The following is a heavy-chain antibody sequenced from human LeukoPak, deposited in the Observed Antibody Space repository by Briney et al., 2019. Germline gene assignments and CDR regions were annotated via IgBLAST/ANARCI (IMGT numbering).Heavy chain of an antibody. CDR3: ANLAVAGTGDY. Sequence: GGSLRLSCAASGFTFSSYGMHWVRQAPGKGLEWVAVIWYGGSNKYYADSVKGRFTISRDNSKNTLYLQMNSLRAEDTAVYYCANLAVAGTGDYWGQGTLVTVSS. CDR1: GFTFSSYG. D-gene: IGHD6-19*01. V-gene: IGHV3-33*08. CDR2: IWYGGSNK. J-gene: IGHJ4*02.